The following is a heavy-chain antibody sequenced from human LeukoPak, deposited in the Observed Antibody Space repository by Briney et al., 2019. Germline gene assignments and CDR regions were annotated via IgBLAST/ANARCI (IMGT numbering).Heavy chain of an antibody. CDR3: ARLYGGWFDP. CDR2: INHSGST. J-gene: IGHJ5*02. Sequence: SETLSLTCAVYGGSFSGYYWSWIRQPPGKGLEWIGEINHSGSTNYNPSLKSRVTISVDTSKNQFSLKLGSVTAADTAVYYCARLYGGWFDPWGQGTLVTVSS. D-gene: IGHD3-16*01. CDR1: GGSFSGYY. V-gene: IGHV4-34*01.